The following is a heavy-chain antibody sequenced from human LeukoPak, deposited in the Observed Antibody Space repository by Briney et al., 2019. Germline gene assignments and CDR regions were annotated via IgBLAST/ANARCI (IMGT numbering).Heavy chain of an antibody. CDR3: ARAGDIAMAYPAYFDY. V-gene: IGHV4-30-2*01. D-gene: IGHD5-18*01. CDR2: IYHSGST. CDR1: GGSISSGGYY. J-gene: IGHJ4*02. Sequence: PSETLSLTCTVSGGSISSGGYYWSWIRQPPGKGLEWIGYIYHSGSTYYNPSLKSRVTISVDRSKNQFSLKLSSVTAADTAVYYCARAGDIAMAYPAYFDYWGQGTPVTVSS.